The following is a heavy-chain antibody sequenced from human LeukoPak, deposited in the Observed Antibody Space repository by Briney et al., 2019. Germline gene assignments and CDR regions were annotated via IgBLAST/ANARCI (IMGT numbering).Heavy chain of an antibody. CDR3: ARMGIVGATTPPLLFDY. J-gene: IGHJ4*02. CDR1: GYTFTSYG. CDR2: ISAYNGNT. Sequence: GASVKVSCKASGYTFTSYGISWVRQAPGQGLEWMGWISAYNGNTNYARKLQGRVTMTTDTSTSTAYMELRSLRSDDTAVYYCARMGIVGATTPPLLFDYWGQGTLVTVSS. D-gene: IGHD1-26*01. V-gene: IGHV1-18*01.